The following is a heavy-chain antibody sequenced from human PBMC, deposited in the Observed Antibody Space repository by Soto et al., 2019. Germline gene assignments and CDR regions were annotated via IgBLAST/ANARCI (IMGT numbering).Heavy chain of an antibody. CDR2: IIPIFGTA. CDR1: GGTFSSYA. D-gene: IGHD2-2*01. CDR3: ARAYCSSTSCYHYYYYGMDV. J-gene: IGHJ6*02. V-gene: IGHV1-69*01. Sequence: QVQLVQSGAEVKKPGSSVKVSCKASGGTFSSYAISWVRQAPGQGLEWMGGIIPIFGTANYAQKFQGRVTITADESTSTDYMELSSLRSEDTAVYYCARAYCSSTSCYHYYYYGMDVWGQGTTVTVSS.